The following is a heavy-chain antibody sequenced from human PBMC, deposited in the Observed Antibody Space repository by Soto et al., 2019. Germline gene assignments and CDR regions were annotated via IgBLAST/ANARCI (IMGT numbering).Heavy chain of an antibody. J-gene: IGHJ6*02. D-gene: IGHD3-10*01. V-gene: IGHV4-4*08. CDR3: ASSAGHRGDFFYYNGMDV. Sequence: PSETLSLTCSVSGASIRSYYWHWIRRPPGKGLEWIGYVYTSDYTRYSSSLKSRITISVDTSKSQFYLRLNSVTAADTAVYYCASSAGHRGDFFYYNGMDVWGQGTTVTVSS. CDR1: GASIRSYY. CDR2: VYTSDYT.